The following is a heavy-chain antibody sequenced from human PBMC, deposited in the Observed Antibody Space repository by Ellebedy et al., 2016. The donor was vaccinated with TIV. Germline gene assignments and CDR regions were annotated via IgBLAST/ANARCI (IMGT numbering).Heavy chain of an antibody. CDR2: IWYDGSNK. CDR3: ARDRVYCGGDCYFSYSYYGVDV. V-gene: IGHV3-33*01. J-gene: IGHJ6*02. CDR1: GFTFSTYG. Sequence: GESLKISCAASGFTFSTYGMHWVRHAPGKGLEWVAVIWYDGSNKYYADSVKGRFTISRDNSKNTLYLQMNSLRAEDTAVYSCARDRVYCGGDCYFSYSYYGVDVWGQGTTVTVSS. D-gene: IGHD2-21*02.